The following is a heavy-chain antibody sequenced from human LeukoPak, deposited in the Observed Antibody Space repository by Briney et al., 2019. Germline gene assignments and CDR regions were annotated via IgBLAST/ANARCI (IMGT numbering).Heavy chain of an antibody. V-gene: IGHV4-59*01. CDR2: IYYSGST. Sequence: SETLSLTCTVSGGSISSYYWSWIRQPPGKGLEWIGYIYYSGSTNHNPSLKSRVTISVDTSKNQFSLKLSSVTAADTDVYYCARGDSYSNGVDYWGQGTLVTVSS. CDR3: ARGDSYSNGVDY. D-gene: IGHD4-11*01. CDR1: GGSISSYY. J-gene: IGHJ4*02.